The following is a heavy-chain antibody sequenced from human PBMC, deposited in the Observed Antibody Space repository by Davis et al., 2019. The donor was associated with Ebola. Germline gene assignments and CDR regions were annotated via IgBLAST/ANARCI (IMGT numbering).Heavy chain of an antibody. J-gene: IGHJ3*02. CDR1: GGTFSSYA. CDR3: ARLESLQRDAFDI. CDR2: IIPILGIA. V-gene: IGHV1-69*04. Sequence: VKVSCKASGGTFSSYAISWVRQAPGQGLEWMGRIIPILGIANYAQKFQGRVTITADESTSTAYMELSSLRSEDTAVYYCARLESLQRDAFDIWGQGTMVTVSS.